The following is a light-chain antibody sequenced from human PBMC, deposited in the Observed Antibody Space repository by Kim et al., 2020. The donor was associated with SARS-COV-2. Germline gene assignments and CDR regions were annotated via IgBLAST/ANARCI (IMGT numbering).Light chain of an antibody. Sequence: EIVLTQSPATLSLSPGERASLSCRASQSIRNNLAWYQQKSGQAPRLVIYDVSNRATGIPARFSGSGSGTDFTLTISSLEPEDFAVYYCQQRSSWPLTFGGGTKVEI. CDR2: DVS. J-gene: IGKJ4*01. V-gene: IGKV3-11*01. CDR1: QSIRNN. CDR3: QQRSSWPLT.